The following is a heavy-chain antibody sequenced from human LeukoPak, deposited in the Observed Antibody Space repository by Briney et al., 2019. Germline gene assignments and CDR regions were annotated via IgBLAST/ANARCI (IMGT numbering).Heavy chain of an antibody. Sequence: SETLSLTCTVSGGSISTSSYYWGWIRQPPGKGLEWIGSMYYSGSTYYNPSLKSRVTISVDTSKNQFSLKLSSVTTADTALYYCASNEWSGYYFDYWGQGTQVTVS. CDR1: GGSISTSSYY. CDR2: MYYSGST. J-gene: IGHJ4*02. V-gene: IGHV4-39*01. CDR3: ASNEWSGYYFDY. D-gene: IGHD3-3*01.